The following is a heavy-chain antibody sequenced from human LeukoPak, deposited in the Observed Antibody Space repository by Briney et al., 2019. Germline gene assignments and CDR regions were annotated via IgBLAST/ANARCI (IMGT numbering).Heavy chain of an antibody. CDR2: IYYSGST. V-gene: IGHV4-59*01. D-gene: IGHD6-13*01. J-gene: IGHJ4*02. Sequence: PSETLSLTCTVSVGSIRSYYWSWIRPPPGEGREWIGYIYYSGSTNYNPSLQSQVTISVHTSKNQFSLKLSSVTAADSAVYYCATASLSSSWYEFDYWGQGTLVTVSS. CDR1: VGSIRSYY. CDR3: ATASLSSSWYEFDY.